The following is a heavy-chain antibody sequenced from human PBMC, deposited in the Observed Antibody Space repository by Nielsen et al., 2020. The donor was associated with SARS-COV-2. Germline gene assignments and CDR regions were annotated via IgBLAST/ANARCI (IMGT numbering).Heavy chain of an antibody. Sequence: GESLKISCAASGFTFSSYGMHWVRQAPGKGLEWVAVISYDGSNKYYADSVKGRFTISRDNSKNTLYLQMNSLRAEDTAVYYCARALSGSLNWFDPWGQGTLVTVSS. CDR2: ISYDGSNK. J-gene: IGHJ5*02. CDR3: ARALSGSLNWFDP. CDR1: GFTFSSYG. D-gene: IGHD1-26*01. V-gene: IGHV3-30*03.